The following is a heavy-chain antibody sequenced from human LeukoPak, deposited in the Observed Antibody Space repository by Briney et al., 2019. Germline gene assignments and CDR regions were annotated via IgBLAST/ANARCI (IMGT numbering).Heavy chain of an antibody. V-gene: IGHV3-30*18. J-gene: IGHJ4*02. CDR3: AKSGRRAYYFDY. D-gene: IGHD1-26*01. CDR2: ISYDGSNK. CDR1: GFTFGSYG. Sequence: PGGSLRLSCAASGFTFGSYGMHWVRQAPGKGLEWVAVISYDGSNKYYADSVKGRFTISRDNSKNTLYLQMNSLRAEDTAVYYCAKSGRRAYYFDYWGQGTLVTVSS.